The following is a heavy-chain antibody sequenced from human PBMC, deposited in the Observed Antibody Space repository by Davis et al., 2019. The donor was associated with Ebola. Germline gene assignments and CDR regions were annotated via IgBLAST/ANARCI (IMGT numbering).Heavy chain of an antibody. CDR2: IYYSGST. Sequence: SQTLSLTCAVSGYSISSSNWWGWIRQPPGKGLEWIGYIYYSGSTYYNPSLKSRVTMSVDTSKNQFSLKLSSVTAVDTAVYYCARTGSGSYYKHAFDIWGQGTMVTVSS. V-gene: IGHV4-28*01. J-gene: IGHJ3*02. D-gene: IGHD1-26*01. CDR1: GYSISSSNW. CDR3: ARTGSGSYYKHAFDI.